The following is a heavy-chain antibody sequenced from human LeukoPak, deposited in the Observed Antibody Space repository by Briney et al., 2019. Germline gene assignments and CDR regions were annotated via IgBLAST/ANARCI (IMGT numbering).Heavy chain of an antibody. J-gene: IGHJ4*02. CDR2: IIGSGTGT. CDR3: AKPIRYFDY. V-gene: IGHV3-23*01. Sequence: PRGSLRLSCAASGFTFSSYAMSWVRQAPGEGLEWVSSIIGSGTGTYYADSVKGRFTISRDNAKDTLYLQMNSLRAEDTAIYYCAKPIRYFDYWGQGTLVTVSS. D-gene: IGHD2-2*02. CDR1: GFTFSSYA.